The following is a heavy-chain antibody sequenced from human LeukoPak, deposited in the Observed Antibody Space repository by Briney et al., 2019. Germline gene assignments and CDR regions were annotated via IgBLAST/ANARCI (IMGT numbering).Heavy chain of an antibody. CDR1: GGSFSSYY. Sequence: SETLSLTCTVSGGSFSSYYWSWIRQPPGRGLEWIGYIYDSGSTNYNPSLMSRVTMSVDTSKNQFSLKLTSVTAADTAVYYCARHPDYYYYGMDVWGQGTTVTVSS. V-gene: IGHV4-59*08. CDR3: ARHPDYYYYGMDV. CDR2: IYDSGST. J-gene: IGHJ6*02.